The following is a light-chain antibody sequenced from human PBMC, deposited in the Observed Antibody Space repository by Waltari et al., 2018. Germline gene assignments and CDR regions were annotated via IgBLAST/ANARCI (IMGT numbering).Light chain of an antibody. Sequence: DIQMTQSPSSLYASVGDRVIITCRASQDIDNNLNWYQQKPGKSPKLLIYASSTLETGVPSRFSGSGSGRKFSFTISSLQPEDFATYYCQQFDNVPLTFGGGTKVDIK. V-gene: IGKV1-33*01. CDR3: QQFDNVPLT. CDR2: ASS. J-gene: IGKJ4*01. CDR1: QDIDNN.